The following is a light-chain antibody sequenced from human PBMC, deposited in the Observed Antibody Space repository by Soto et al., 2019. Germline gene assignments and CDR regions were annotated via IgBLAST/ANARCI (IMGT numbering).Light chain of an antibody. J-gene: IGLJ1*01. Sequence: QSVLTQPASVSGSPGQSITISCTGTSGDIGSYNRVSWYQQHPGKAPKLIIYEVTDRPSGVSNRFSGSKSGNTASLTISGLQAEDEAEYYCQSYDSSLTGSKVFGSGTKVTVL. CDR3: QSYDSSLTGSKV. CDR2: EVT. V-gene: IGLV2-14*01. CDR1: SGDIGSYNR.